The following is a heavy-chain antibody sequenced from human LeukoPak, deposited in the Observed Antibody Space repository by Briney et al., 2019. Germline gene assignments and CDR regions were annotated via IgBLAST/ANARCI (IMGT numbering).Heavy chain of an antibody. CDR1: GGSISSHY. CDR2: IYSRGST. Sequence: SETLSLTCTVSGGSISSHYWSWIRQPAGKGLECIGGIYSRGSTNYNPSLGSRVTTSVDTSKNQFSLKLSSVTAADTAVYYCARGGGGSSPYDYWGQGTLVTVSS. V-gene: IGHV4-4*07. CDR3: ARGGGGSSPYDY. D-gene: IGHD1-26*01. J-gene: IGHJ4*02.